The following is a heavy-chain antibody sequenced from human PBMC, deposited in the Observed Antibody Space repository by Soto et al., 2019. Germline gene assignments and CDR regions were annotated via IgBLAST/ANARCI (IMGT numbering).Heavy chain of an antibody. D-gene: IGHD3-22*01. Sequence: VASVKVSCKASGNSFTTYYMHWVRQAPGQGLEWMGIINPSGGRTTYAQKFQGRVTMTRDTSTSTFHMELSSLTSEDTAVYYCAGLYNYDSSAYYDYWGQGTLVTVSS. CDR3: AGLYNYDSSAYYDY. V-gene: IGHV1-46*01. CDR2: INPSGGRT. J-gene: IGHJ4*02. CDR1: GNSFTTYY.